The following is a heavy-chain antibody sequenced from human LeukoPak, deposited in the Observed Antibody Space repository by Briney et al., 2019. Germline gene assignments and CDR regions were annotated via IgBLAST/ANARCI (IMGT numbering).Heavy chain of an antibody. Sequence: ASVKVSCKAPGYTFTDYYMHWVRQAPGQGPEWMGWINPSDGGTNYAQKFQGRVTMTRDTSISTAYMDLSRLGSDDTAVYYCARDPLPTYYYDSSGSSYYFEYWGQGTLVTVSS. CDR3: ARDPLPTYYYDSSGSSYYFEY. CDR2: INPSDGGT. J-gene: IGHJ4*02. V-gene: IGHV1-2*02. CDR1: GYTFTDYY. D-gene: IGHD3-22*01.